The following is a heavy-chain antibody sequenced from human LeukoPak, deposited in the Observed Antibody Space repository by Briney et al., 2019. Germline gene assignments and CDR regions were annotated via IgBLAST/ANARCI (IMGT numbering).Heavy chain of an antibody. V-gene: IGHV3-48*03. J-gene: IGHJ4*02. Sequence: GGSLRLSCAASEFTFSSYEMHWVRQAPGKGLEWVSYISSSGSTIYYADSVKGRFTISRDNAKNSLYLQMNSLRAEDTAVYYCARGLSKYGDSLYYFDYWGQGTLVTVSS. CDR1: EFTFSSYE. D-gene: IGHD4-17*01. CDR2: ISSSGSTI. CDR3: ARGLSKYGDSLYYFDY.